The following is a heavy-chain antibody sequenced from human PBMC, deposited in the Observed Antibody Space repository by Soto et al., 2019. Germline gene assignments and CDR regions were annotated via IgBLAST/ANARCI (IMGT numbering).Heavy chain of an antibody. D-gene: IGHD2-2*01. CDR3: ARDSSSTSYYFDY. J-gene: IGHJ4*02. V-gene: IGHV3-13*01. CDR1: GFTFSSYD. CDR2: IGTAGDT. Sequence: EVQLVESGGGLVQPGGSLRLSCAASGFTFSSYDMHWVRQATGKGLEWVSAIGTAGDTYYPGSVKGRFTISRENAKNSLYLQMNSLRAEDTAVYYCARDSSSTSYYFDYWGQGTLVTVSS.